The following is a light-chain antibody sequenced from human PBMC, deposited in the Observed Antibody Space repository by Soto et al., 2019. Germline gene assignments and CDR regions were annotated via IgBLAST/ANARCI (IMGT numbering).Light chain of an antibody. CDR1: QSGSSD. CDR3: QQSNNWPWT. CDR2: GAS. J-gene: IGKJ1*01. Sequence: EIVMTQSPDTLSVSPGERVTLSCRASQSGSSDLAWYQQKPGQAPRLLIYGASTRATDIPARFSGSGSGTDFTLTVSSLQSEDFAVYYCQQSNNWPWTFGQGTKVEIK. V-gene: IGKV3-15*01.